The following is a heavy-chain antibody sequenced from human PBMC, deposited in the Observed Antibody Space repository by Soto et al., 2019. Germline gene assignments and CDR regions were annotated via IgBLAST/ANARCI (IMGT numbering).Heavy chain of an antibody. CDR2: IYYSGST. CDR3: ARAYGDYVFDY. V-gene: IGHV4-59*01. D-gene: IGHD4-17*01. CDR1: GGYISSYY. Sequence: SETLSLTCTVSGGYISSYYWSWIRQPPGKGLEWIGYIYYSGSTNYNPSLKSRVTISVDTSKNQFSLELSSVTAADTAVYYCARAYGDYVFDYWGQGTLVTVSS. J-gene: IGHJ4*02.